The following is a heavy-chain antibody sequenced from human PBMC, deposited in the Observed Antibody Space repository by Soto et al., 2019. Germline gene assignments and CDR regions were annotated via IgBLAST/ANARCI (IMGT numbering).Heavy chain of an antibody. Sequence: SGPTLVNPTQTLTLTCSFSGFSLTSTGVGVGWFRQPPGKALEWLGLTYWNDDDRYRSSLRSRLTITKDTSKNQVVLTMTNMDPEDTATYYCAHRPGGSGWRYYFDYWGQGTLVTAPQ. V-gene: IGHV2-5*01. D-gene: IGHD6-19*01. CDR3: AHRPGGSGWRYYFDY. J-gene: IGHJ4*02. CDR2: TYWNDDD. CDR1: GFSLTSTGVG.